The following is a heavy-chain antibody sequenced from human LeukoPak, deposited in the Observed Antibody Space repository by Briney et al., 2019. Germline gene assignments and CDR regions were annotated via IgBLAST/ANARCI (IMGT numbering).Heavy chain of an antibody. Sequence: PSETLSLTCAVYGGSFIDYYWSWLRQPPGKGLEWIGEIDHSGSTTYNPSLKSRVTIPVDTSKNQFSLKLNSVTAADTAVCYCARGFSHWGQGTLVTVSS. CDR1: GGSFIDYY. J-gene: IGHJ4*02. V-gene: IGHV4-34*01. CDR2: IDHSGST. D-gene: IGHD3-3*01. CDR3: ARGFSH.